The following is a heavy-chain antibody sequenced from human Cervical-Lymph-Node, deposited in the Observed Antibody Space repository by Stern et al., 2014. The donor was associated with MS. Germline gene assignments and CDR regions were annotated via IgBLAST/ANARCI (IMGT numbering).Heavy chain of an antibody. Sequence: QVQLQQWGAGLLKPSETLSLTCAVYGGSFSGYYWSWIRQPPGKGLEWIGEINHSGSTNYNPSLKTRVNISVDTSKDQFSLKLSSVAAADTAVYYCAPRPGDGYRYNWFDPWGQGTLVTVSS. J-gene: IGHJ5*02. CDR1: GGSFSGYY. CDR2: INHSGST. D-gene: IGHD5-24*01. CDR3: APRPGDGYRYNWFDP. V-gene: IGHV4-34*01.